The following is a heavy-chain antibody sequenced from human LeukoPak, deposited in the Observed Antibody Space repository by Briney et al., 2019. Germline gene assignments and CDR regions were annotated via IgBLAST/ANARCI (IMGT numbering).Heavy chain of an antibody. CDR2: IKTSGST. Sequence: SQTLSLTCTVSDGSISSGSYYWSWIQQPAGKGLEWIGRIKTSGSTNYNPSLKSRVTISIDTSKNQFSLKLSSVTAADTAVYYCAREGKYSSPYFDYWGQGTLVTVSS. D-gene: IGHD6-6*01. CDR1: DGSISSGSYY. CDR3: AREGKYSSPYFDY. J-gene: IGHJ4*02. V-gene: IGHV4-61*02.